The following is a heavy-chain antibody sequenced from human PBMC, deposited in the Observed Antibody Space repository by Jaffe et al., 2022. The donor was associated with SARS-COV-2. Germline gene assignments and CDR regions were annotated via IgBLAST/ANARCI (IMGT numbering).Heavy chain of an antibody. D-gene: IGHD3-16*01. Sequence: QGQLVESGGGLVRPGGSLRLSCAASGFSFSDYSLSWIRQAPGKGLEWISYINNGGNTIHYADSVQGRFTISRDNAKSSLYLQMNSLRVDDTAVYYCAREFVEMAHDYWGQGTLVAVSS. CDR3: AREFVEMAHDY. CDR2: INNGGNTI. J-gene: IGHJ4*02. CDR1: GFSFSDYS. V-gene: IGHV3-11*01.